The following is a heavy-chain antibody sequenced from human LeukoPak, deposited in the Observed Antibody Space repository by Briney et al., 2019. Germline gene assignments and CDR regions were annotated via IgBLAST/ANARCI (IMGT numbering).Heavy chain of an antibody. CDR3: ERELGNCSGGSCYSYYYYGMDV. CDR1: GFTFSDYY. D-gene: IGHD2-15*01. J-gene: IGHJ6*02. Sequence: GGSLRLSCAASGFTFSDYYMSWIRQAPGKGLEWVSYISSSSSYTNYADSVKGRFTISRDNAKNSLYLQMNSLRAEDTAVYYSERELGNCSGGSCYSYYYYGMDVWGQGTTVTVSS. V-gene: IGHV3-11*05. CDR2: ISSSSSYT.